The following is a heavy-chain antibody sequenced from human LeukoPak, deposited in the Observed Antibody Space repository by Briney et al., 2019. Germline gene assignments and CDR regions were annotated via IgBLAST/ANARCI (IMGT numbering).Heavy chain of an antibody. CDR3: ARGRYDFWSGYYRGIYFDY. V-gene: IGHV4-34*01. J-gene: IGHJ4*02. D-gene: IGHD3-3*01. Sequence: SETLSLTCAVYGGSFSGYYWSWLRQPPGKGLEWIGEINHSGSTNYNPSLKSRVTISVDTSKNQFSLKLSSVTAADTAVYYCARGRYDFWSGYYRGIYFDYWGQGTLVTVSS. CDR2: INHSGST. CDR1: GGSFSGYY.